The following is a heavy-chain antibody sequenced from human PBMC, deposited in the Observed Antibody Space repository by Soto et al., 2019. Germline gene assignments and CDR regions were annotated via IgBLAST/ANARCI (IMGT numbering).Heavy chain of an antibody. V-gene: IGHV4-59*01. J-gene: IGHJ4*02. D-gene: IGHD2-2*01. CDR2: IYYSGST. Sequence: SETLSLTCTVSGGSISSYYWSWIRQPPGKGLEWIGYIYYSGSTNYNPSLKSRVTISVDTSKNQFSLKLSSVTAADTAVYYCARHCSSTSCYGFFDYWGQGTLVIVSS. CDR1: GGSISSYY. CDR3: ARHCSSTSCYGFFDY.